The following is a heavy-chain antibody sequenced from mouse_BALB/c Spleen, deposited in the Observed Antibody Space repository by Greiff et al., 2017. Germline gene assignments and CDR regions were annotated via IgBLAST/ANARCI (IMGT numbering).Heavy chain of an antibody. CDR2: IRSKSNNYAT. V-gene: IGHV10-1*02. Sequence: EVQRVESGGGLVQPKGSLKLSCAASGFTFNTYAMNWVRQAPGKGLEWVARIRSKSNNYATYYADSVKDRFTISRDDSQSMLYLQMNNLKTEDTAMYYCVREDYYGSSYAMDYWGQGTSVTVSS. CDR3: VREDYYGSSYAMDY. J-gene: IGHJ4*01. CDR1: GFTFNTYA. D-gene: IGHD1-1*01.